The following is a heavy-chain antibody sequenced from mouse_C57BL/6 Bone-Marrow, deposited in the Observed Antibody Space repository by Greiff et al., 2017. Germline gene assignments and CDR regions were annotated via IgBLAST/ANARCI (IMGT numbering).Heavy chain of an antibody. V-gene: IGHV1-64*01. J-gene: IGHJ2*01. CDR3: AEELRREDYFDY. CDR2: IHPNSGST. Sequence: QVQLQQPGAELVKPGASVKLSCKASGYTFTSYWMHWVKQRPGQGLEWIGMIHPNSGSTNYNEKFKSKATLTVDKSYSTAYMQLSSLTSEDSAVYYCAEELRREDYFDYWGQGTTLTVSS. CDR1: GYTFTSYW. D-gene: IGHD2-4*01.